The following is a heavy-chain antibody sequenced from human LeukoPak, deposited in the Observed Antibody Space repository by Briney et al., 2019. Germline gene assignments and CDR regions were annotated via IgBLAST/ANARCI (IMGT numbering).Heavy chain of an antibody. Sequence: SETLSLTCSVSGGSFSDYYWSWIRQPPGKGLEWIGYIYYSGGTYYNPSLKSRVTISVDTSKNQFSLKLSSVTAADTAVYYCAREFPGIAAAGSWFDPWGQGTLVTVSS. V-gene: IGHV4-30-4*01. J-gene: IGHJ5*02. CDR3: AREFPGIAAAGSWFDP. CDR2: IYYSGGT. D-gene: IGHD6-13*01. CDR1: GGSFSDYY.